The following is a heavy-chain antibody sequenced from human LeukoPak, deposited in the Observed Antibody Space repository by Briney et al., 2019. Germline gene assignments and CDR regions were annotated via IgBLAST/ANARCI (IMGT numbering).Heavy chain of an antibody. V-gene: IGHV3-30*18. CDR1: GFTFSSYG. Sequence: GSRRLSCAASGFTFSSYGMHWVRQAPGKGLEWVAVISYDGSNKYYADSVKGRFTISRDNSKNTLYLQMNSLRAEDTAVYYCAKGGIVVVPAAYFDYWGQGTLVTVSS. D-gene: IGHD2-2*01. J-gene: IGHJ4*02. CDR2: ISYDGSNK. CDR3: AKGGIVVVPAAYFDY.